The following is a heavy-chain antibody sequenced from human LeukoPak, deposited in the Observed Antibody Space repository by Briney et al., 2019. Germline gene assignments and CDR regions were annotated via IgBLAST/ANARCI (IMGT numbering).Heavy chain of an antibody. CDR1: GGSFSGYY. CDR3: ARGEPDSSGYYYDY. J-gene: IGHJ4*02. V-gene: IGHV4-34*01. Sequence: PSETLSLTCAVYGGSFSGYYWSWIRQPPGKGLEWIGEINHSGSTNYNPSLKSRVTISVDTSKNQSSLKLSSVTAADTAVYYCARGEPDSSGYYYDYWGQGTLVTVSS. CDR2: INHSGST. D-gene: IGHD3-22*01.